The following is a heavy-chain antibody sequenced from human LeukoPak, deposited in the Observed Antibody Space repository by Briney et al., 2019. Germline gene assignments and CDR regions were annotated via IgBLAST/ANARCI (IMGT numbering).Heavy chain of an antibody. CDR2: IYPDDSDT. D-gene: IGHD5-24*01. J-gene: IGHJ4*02. Sequence: GESLKISCKGSGYWFADYWIAWVRQVPGQGLEWMGIIYPDDSDTRYSPSFLGQVTISADKSISTAYLQWSSLKASDTAMYYCARPAEMATSPFDYWGQGTLVTVSS. V-gene: IGHV5-51*01. CDR3: ARPAEMATSPFDY. CDR1: GYWFADYW.